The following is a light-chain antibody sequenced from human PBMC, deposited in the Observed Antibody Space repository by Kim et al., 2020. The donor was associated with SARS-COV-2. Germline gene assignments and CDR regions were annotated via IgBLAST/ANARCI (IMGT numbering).Light chain of an antibody. CDR3: QAWDSSTAV. J-gene: IGLJ3*02. CDR2: QHT. V-gene: IGLV3-1*01. Sequence: ELTQPPSVSVSPGQTASITCSGSKLGDKYAYWYQKKPGQSPILVIYQHTKRPSGISQRFSGSSFGNTATLTISRAQTMDEADYYCQAWDSSTAVFGGGTQLTVL. CDR1: KLGDKY.